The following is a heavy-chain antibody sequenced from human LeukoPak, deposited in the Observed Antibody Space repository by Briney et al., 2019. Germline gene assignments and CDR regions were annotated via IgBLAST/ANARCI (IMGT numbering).Heavy chain of an antibody. V-gene: IGHV3-48*04. CDR1: RYSSVKYS. CDR2: ISSGSVSK. D-gene: IGHD3-9*01. J-gene: IGHJ6*03. CDR3: QAFEWLLPYPSEYSYMDV. Sequence: GGSLRLSFVCSRYSSVKYSMSWVRQAPGKGVEWMSYISSGSVSKVYADSVMGRFSISRDNARSTLYLKMKNMRAEDTGVYYCQAFEWLLPYPSEYSYMDVWGKGTTVTVS.